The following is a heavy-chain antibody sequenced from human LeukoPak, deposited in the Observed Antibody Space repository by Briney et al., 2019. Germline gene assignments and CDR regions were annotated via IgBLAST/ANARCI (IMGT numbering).Heavy chain of an antibody. CDR1: GGSISSYY. J-gene: IGHJ4*02. D-gene: IGHD4-17*01. V-gene: IGHV4-59*08. CDR3: ARQYYGDYADY. CDR2: IYYSGST. Sequence: PSETLSLTCTVSGGSISSYYWCWIRQPPGKGLEWIGYIYYSGSTNYNPSLKSRVTISVDTSKNQFSLKLSSVTAADTAVYYCARQYYGDYADYWGQGTLVTVSS.